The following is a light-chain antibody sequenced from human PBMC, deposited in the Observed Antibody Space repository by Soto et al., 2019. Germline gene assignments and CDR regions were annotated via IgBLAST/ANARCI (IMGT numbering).Light chain of an antibody. J-gene: IGKJ5*01. CDR3: QQYGSSSLT. CDR2: GAS. CDR1: QSISSNF. Sequence: EIVLTQSPGTLSLSPGEGATLSCRASQSISSNFLAWYQQKRGQAPRLLIHGASNRATGIPDRFSGSGSGTDFTLTITRLEPEDFAVYYCQQYGSSSLTFGQGTRLEIK. V-gene: IGKV3-20*01.